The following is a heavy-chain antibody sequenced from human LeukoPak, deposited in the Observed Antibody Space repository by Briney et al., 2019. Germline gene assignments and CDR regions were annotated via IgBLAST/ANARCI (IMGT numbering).Heavy chain of an antibody. J-gene: IGHJ4*02. D-gene: IGHD4-17*01. CDR3: ASHGDLDY. Sequence: PSETLSLTCTVSRGSVTSYYWSWIRQPPGKGLEWIGYIYFNGNTNYNPPLKSRVTISLDTSKSQFSLKLTSVTAADTAVYFCASHGDLDYWGQGILVTVSS. V-gene: IGHV4-59*02. CDR2: IYFNGNT. CDR1: RGSVTSYY.